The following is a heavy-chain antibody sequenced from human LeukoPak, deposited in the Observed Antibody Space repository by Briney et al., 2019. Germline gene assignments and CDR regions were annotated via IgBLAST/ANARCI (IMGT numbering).Heavy chain of an antibody. J-gene: IGHJ5*02. V-gene: IGHV4-30-2*01. CDR3: ARARYPMVRGVNWFDP. D-gene: IGHD3-10*01. CDR2: IYHSGST. Sequence: SQTLSLTCAVSGGSISSGGYSWSWIRQPPGKGLEWIGYIYHSGSTYYNPSLESRVTISVDRSKNQFSLKLSSVTAADTAVYYCARARYPMVRGVNWFDPWGQGTLVTVSS. CDR1: GGSISSGGYS.